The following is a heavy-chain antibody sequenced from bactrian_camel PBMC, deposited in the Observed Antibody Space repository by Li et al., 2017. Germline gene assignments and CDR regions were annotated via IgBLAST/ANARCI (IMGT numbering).Heavy chain of an antibody. CDR1: TDTDVFKS. CDR3: AARFGTLQCPSSIGSGF. J-gene: IGHJ6*01. V-gene: IGHV3S53*01. Sequence: HVQLVESGGGSVRAGGSLRLSCSASTDTDVFKSMAWFRKGYEGVAGIDLLGKKTYADSVKGRFTISKDNVKNTLYLQMNSLKPEDTAMYYCAARFGTLQCPSSIGSGFWGQGTQVTVS. CDR2: IDLLGKK.